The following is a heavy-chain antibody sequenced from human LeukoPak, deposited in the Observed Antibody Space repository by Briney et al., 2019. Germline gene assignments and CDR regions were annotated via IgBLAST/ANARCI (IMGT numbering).Heavy chain of an antibody. CDR3: AKDGGFIVVVPAASFDP. D-gene: IGHD2-2*01. J-gene: IGHJ5*02. Sequence: GGSLRLSCAASGFTFSTYAMSWVRQAPGRGLEWVSAISGSGGSTYYADSVKGRFTISRDNSKNTLYLQMNSLRAEDTAVYYCAKDGGFIVVVPAASFDPWGQGTLVTVSS. CDR2: ISGSGGST. V-gene: IGHV3-23*01. CDR1: GFTFSTYA.